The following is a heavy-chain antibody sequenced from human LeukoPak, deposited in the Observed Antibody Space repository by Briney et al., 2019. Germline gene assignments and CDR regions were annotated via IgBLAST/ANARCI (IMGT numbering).Heavy chain of an antibody. Sequence: SGPSLANPTQTLTPTCTFSGFSLSNIGMCVSWIRQPPGKALGWLARIDWDDDKYYSTSLKTRLSTSKDTSKNQVVLTMTNMDPVDTATYYCARMCPGAGIGVDYWGQGTLVTVSS. D-gene: IGHD6-19*01. V-gene: IGHV2-70*11. CDR2: IDWDDDK. J-gene: IGHJ4*02. CDR3: ARMCPGAGIGVDY. CDR1: GFSLSNIGMC.